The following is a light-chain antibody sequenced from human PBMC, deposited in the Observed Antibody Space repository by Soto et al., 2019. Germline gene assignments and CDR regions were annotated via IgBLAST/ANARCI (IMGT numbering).Light chain of an antibody. CDR3: QSYDSGLPWV. CDR1: SSNIGAGED. CDR2: GSN. V-gene: IGLV1-40*01. J-gene: IGLJ3*02. Sequence: QSVLTQPPSVSGAPGQRVNIVCTGTSSNIGAGEDLPWYQQLPGTVPKLLIYGSNNRPSGVPDRFAGSKSGTTASLAITGLHAEDEATYSCQSYDSGLPWVFGGGTKLTVL.